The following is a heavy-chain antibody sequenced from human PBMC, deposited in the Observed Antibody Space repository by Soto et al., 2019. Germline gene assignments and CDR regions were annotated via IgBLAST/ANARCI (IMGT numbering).Heavy chain of an antibody. V-gene: IGHV5-51*01. D-gene: IGHD3-10*01. CDR3: ARHIRGYGSGSWLGMDV. CDR2: IYPGDSDT. CDR1: GYSFTSYW. Sequence: PGESLKISCKGSGYSFTSYWIGWVRQMPGKGLEWMGIIYPGDSDTRYSPSFQGQATISADKSISTAYLQWSSLKASDTAMYYCARHIRGYGSGSWLGMDVWGQGTTVTVSS. J-gene: IGHJ6*02.